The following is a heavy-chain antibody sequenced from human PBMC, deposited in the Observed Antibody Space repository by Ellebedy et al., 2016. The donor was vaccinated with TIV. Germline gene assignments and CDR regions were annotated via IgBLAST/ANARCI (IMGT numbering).Heavy chain of an antibody. CDR1: GFTFSSYG. Sequence: GESLKISCAASGFTFSSYGMHWVRQAPGKGLEWVAVIWYDGSNKYYADSVKGRFTISRDNSKNTLYLQMNSLRAEDTAVYYCASYVDTAMVFDYWGQGTLVTVSS. D-gene: IGHD5-18*01. CDR2: IWYDGSNK. J-gene: IGHJ4*02. V-gene: IGHV3-33*01. CDR3: ASYVDTAMVFDY.